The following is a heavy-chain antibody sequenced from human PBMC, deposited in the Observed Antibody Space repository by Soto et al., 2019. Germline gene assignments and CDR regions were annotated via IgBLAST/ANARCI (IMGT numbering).Heavy chain of an antibody. D-gene: IGHD3-3*01. V-gene: IGHV3-33*01. J-gene: IGHJ3*02. CDR1: GFTFSSYG. CDR2: IWYDGSNK. Sequence: QVQLVESGGGVVQPGRSLRLSCAASGFTFSSYGMHWVRQAPGKGLEWVAVIWYDGSNKYYADSVKGRFTISRDNSKNTLYLQMNSLRAEDTAVYYCARYYGPGRLDIWGQGTMVTVSS. CDR3: ARYYGPGRLDI.